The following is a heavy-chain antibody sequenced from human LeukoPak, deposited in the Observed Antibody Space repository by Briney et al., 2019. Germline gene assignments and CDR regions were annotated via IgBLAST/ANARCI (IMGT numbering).Heavy chain of an antibody. Sequence: GGSLRLSCAASGFTFSSYAMSWVRQAPGKGLEWVSAISGSGGSTYYADSVKGRFTISRDNAKNSLYLQMNSLRAEDTALYYCAKDVSSTRYYYYGMDVWGQGTTVTVSS. V-gene: IGHV3-23*01. J-gene: IGHJ6*02. CDR2: ISGSGGST. CDR1: GFTFSSYA. CDR3: AKDVSSTRYYYYGMDV. D-gene: IGHD2-2*01.